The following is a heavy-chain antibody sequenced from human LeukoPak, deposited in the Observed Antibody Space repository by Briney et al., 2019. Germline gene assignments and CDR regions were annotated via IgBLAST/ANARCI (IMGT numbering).Heavy chain of an antibody. Sequence: GGSLRLSCAASGFTFSSYSMNWVRQAPGKGLEWVSSISSSSSYIYYADSVKGRFTISRDNAKNSLYLQMNSLRAEDTAVYYCARAPRPSYDFWSGRDLPIWGQGTMVTVSS. D-gene: IGHD3-3*01. CDR1: GFTFSSYS. CDR2: ISSSSSYI. V-gene: IGHV3-21*01. J-gene: IGHJ3*02. CDR3: ARAPRPSYDFWSGRDLPI.